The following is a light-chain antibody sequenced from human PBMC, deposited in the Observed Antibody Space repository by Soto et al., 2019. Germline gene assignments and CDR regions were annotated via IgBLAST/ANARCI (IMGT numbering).Light chain of an antibody. Sequence: ETVMTQSPATLSVSPGERATLSCRASERVGTYLAWYQKKPGQAPRLLIYDASARATGVPARFSGSGSETEFTLIISNLQPDEFAIYYCHQYLNWPQAFGQGTKVEVK. CDR2: DAS. CDR3: HQYLNWPQA. CDR1: ERVGTY. V-gene: IGKV3-15*01. J-gene: IGKJ1*01.